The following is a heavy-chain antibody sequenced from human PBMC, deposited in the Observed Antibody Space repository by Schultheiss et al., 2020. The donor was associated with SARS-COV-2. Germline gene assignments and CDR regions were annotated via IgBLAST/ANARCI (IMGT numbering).Heavy chain of an antibody. Sequence: SETLSLTCTVSGGSISSGSYYWSWIRQPAGKGLEWIGRIYTSGSTNYNPSLKSRVTISVDTSKNQFSLKLSSVTAADTAVYYCAREDGYNMLGYWGQGTLVTVSS. CDR2: IYTSGST. V-gene: IGHV4-61*02. J-gene: IGHJ4*02. D-gene: IGHD5-24*01. CDR3: AREDGYNMLGY. CDR1: GGSISSGSYY.